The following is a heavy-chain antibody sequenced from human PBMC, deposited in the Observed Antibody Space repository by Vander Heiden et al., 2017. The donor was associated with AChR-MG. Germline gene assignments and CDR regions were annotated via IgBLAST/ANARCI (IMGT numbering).Heavy chain of an antibody. J-gene: IGHJ4*02. D-gene: IGHD2-2*02. CDR2: IKQDGSEK. Sequence: EVQLVESGGGLVQPGGSLRLSCAASGFTFSSYWMSRVRQAPGKGLEWVANIKQDGSEKYYVDSVKGRFTISRDNAKNSLYLQMNSLRAEDTAVYYCARDLTIVVVPAAIGFWGQGTLVTVSS. CDR1: GFTFSSYW. V-gene: IGHV3-7*01. CDR3: ARDLTIVVVPAAIGF.